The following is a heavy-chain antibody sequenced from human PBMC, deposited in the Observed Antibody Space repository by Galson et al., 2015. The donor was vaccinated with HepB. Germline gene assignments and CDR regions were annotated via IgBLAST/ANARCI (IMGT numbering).Heavy chain of an antibody. V-gene: IGHV3-30-3*01. CDR3: ARDRGSGPDY. CDR1: GFTFSSYA. D-gene: IGHD2-15*01. Sequence: SLRLSCAASGFTFSSYAMHWVRQAPGKGLEWVAVISYDGSNKYYADSVKGRFTISRDNSKNTLYLQMNSLRAEDTAVYYCARDRGSGPDYWGQGTLVTVSS. J-gene: IGHJ4*02. CDR2: ISYDGSNK.